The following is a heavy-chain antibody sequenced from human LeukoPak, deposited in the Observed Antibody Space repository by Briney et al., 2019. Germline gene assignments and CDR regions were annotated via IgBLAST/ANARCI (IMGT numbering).Heavy chain of an antibody. J-gene: IGHJ4*02. D-gene: IGHD1-26*01. CDR2: TSGDGITT. CDR1: GFTFRNYA. V-gene: IGHV3-43*02. CDR3: ARDHAYVGADD. Sequence: SGGSLRLSCAASGFTFRNYAMHWVRQAPGKGLEWVSLTSGDGITTYFDDFVRGRITITRNNSKGPLFLQMNRLRTEDTALYYCARDHAYVGADDWGQGTLVAVSS.